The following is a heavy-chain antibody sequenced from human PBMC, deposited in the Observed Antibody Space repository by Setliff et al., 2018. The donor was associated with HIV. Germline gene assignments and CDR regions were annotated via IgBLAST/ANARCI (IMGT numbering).Heavy chain of an antibody. V-gene: IGHV1-69*10. CDR3: ARVGATPIDAFDI. J-gene: IGHJ3*02. CDR1: GGTFSSYA. CDR2: IIPILGIA. D-gene: IGHD1-26*01. Sequence: ASVKVSCKASGGTFSSYAISWVRQAPGQGLEWMGGIIPILGIANYSQKFQGRVTITADESTSTAYMELSSLRSEDTAVYYCARVGATPIDAFDIWGQGTMVTVSS.